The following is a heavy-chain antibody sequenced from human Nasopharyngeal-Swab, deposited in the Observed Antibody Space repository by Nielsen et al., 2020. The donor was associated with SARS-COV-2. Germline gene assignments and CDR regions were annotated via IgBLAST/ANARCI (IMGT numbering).Heavy chain of an antibody. CDR1: GGSISSGGYY. CDR2: IYYSGST. V-gene: IGHV4-31*03. Sequence: SETLSLTCTVSGGSISSGGYYWSWIRQHPGKGLEWIGYIYYSGSTYYNPSLKSRVTISVDTSKNQFPLKLSSVTAADTAVYYCARNAGIQLRGFDYWGQGTLVTVSS. J-gene: IGHJ4*02. CDR3: ARNAGIQLRGFDY. D-gene: IGHD5-18*01.